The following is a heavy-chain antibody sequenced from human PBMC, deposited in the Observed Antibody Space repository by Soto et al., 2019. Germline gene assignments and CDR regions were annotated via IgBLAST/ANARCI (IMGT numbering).Heavy chain of an antibody. J-gene: IGHJ4*02. Sequence: ASVKVSFKASGYTFTSYLMHWLRQAPGQRLEWMGWINGASGDTKYSQKFQGRVTITRDTSASTAHMEVSSLTSEDTAVYYCARDLGTEIVATVAGYWGQGTLVTVSS. CDR2: INGASGDT. V-gene: IGHV1-3*01. D-gene: IGHD5-12*01. CDR1: GYTFTSYL. CDR3: ARDLGTEIVATVAGY.